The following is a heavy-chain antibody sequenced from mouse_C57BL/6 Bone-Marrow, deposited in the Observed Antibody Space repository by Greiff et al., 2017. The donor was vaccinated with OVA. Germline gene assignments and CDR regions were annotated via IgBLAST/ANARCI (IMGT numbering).Heavy chain of an antibody. V-gene: IGHV5-17*01. CDR2: ISSGSSTI. CDR3: AGDYDDYYAMDY. J-gene: IGHJ4*01. D-gene: IGHD2-4*01. Sequence: EVQLVESGGGLVKPGGSLKLSCAASGFTFSDYGMHWVRQAPEKGLEWVAYISSGSSTIYYADTVKGRFTISSDNAKNTLFLQMTSLRSEDTAMYYCAGDYDDYYAMDYWGQGTSVTVSS. CDR1: GFTFSDYG.